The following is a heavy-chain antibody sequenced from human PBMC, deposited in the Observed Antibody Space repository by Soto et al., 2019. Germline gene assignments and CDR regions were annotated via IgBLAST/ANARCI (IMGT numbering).Heavy chain of an antibody. CDR1: GGSFSGYY. V-gene: IGHV4-34*01. D-gene: IGHD3-22*01. Sequence: SETLSLTCAVYGGSFSGYYWSWIRQPPGKGLEWIGEINHSGSTNYNPSLKSRVTISVETSKNQFSLKLSSVTAADTAVYYWARGRGYYYDSSGYYYDYWGQGTLVTVSS. CDR3: ARGRGYYYDSSGYYYDY. CDR2: INHSGST. J-gene: IGHJ4*02.